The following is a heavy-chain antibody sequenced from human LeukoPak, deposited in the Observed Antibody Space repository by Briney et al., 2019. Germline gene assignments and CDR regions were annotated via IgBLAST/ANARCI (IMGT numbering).Heavy chain of an antibody. Sequence: PGGSLRLSCAASGFIFSIYSMNWVRQAPRKGLEWVSSIRSSSTFIYYADSVKGRFTISRDNAKNSLYLQMNSLRAEDTAVYYCVRESSGWEFDFWGQGTLVTVSS. J-gene: IGHJ4*02. V-gene: IGHV3-21*01. CDR2: IRSSSTFI. CDR3: VRESSGWEFDF. CDR1: GFIFSIYS. D-gene: IGHD6-19*01.